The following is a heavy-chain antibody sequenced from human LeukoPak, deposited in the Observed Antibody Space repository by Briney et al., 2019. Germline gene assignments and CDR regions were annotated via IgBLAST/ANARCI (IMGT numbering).Heavy chain of an antibody. Sequence: GSLRLSCAASGFTFSSYAMSWVRQASGKGLEWVSAISGSGGSTYYADSVKGRFTISRDNSKNTLYLQMNSLRAEDTAVYYCAKTAAVTTPNYYYYGMDVWGQGTTVTVSS. CDR1: GFTFSSYA. J-gene: IGHJ6*02. V-gene: IGHV3-23*01. CDR3: AKTAAVTTPNYYYYGMDV. CDR2: ISGSGGST. D-gene: IGHD4-17*01.